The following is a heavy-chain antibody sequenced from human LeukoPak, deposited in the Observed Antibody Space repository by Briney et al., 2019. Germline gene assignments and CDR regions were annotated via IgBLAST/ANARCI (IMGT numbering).Heavy chain of an antibody. CDR3: ARETMYYYDSSGYYGIDY. CDR1: GVSISSSY. CDR2: IFDSGST. J-gene: IGHJ4*02. V-gene: IGHV4-59*12. Sequence: SETLSLTCTVSGVSISSSYWSWIRQPPGEGLEWIGYIFDSGSTHYNPSLRSRVTISVDTSKNQFSLKLSSVTAADTAVYYCARETMYYYDSSGYYGIDYWGQGTLVTVSS. D-gene: IGHD3-22*01.